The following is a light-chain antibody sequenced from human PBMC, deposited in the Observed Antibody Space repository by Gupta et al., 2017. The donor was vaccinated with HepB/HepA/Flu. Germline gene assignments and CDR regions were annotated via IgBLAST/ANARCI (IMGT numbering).Light chain of an antibody. CDR2: GAS. Sequence: ELVLTQSPGTLFLCPGERATLSCRASQSVSSNYLAWYQQKPGQAPRLLIYGASSRATGIPDGFSGSGSGTDFTLTISRLVPEDFAVYYCQQYGSSPRAFGQGTKVEI. J-gene: IGKJ1*01. CDR1: QSVSSNY. V-gene: IGKV3-20*01. CDR3: QQYGSSPRA.